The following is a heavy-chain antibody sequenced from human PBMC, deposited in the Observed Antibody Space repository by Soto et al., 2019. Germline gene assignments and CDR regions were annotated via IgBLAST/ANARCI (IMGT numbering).Heavy chain of an antibody. CDR2: IYWNDDK. V-gene: IGHV2-5*01. J-gene: IGHJ4*02. D-gene: IGHD3-3*01. CDR3: AHSPHTIFGVVRGKYFDY. CDR1: GFSLSTSGVG. Sequence: QITLKESGPTLVKPTQTLTLTCTFSGFSLSTSGVGVGWIRQPPGKALEWLALIYWNDDKRYSPSLKSRLTITKDTAKNQVVLTMTNMDPVDTATYYCAHSPHTIFGVVRGKYFDYWGQGTLVTVSS.